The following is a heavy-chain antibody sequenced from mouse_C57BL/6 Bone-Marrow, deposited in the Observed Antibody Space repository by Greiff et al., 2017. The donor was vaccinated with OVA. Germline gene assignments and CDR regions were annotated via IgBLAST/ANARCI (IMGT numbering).Heavy chain of an antibody. Sequence: VQLQESGPELVKPGASVKISCKASGYAFSSSWMNWVKQRPGKGLEWIGRIYPGDGDTNYNGKFKGKATLTADKSSSTAYMQLSSLTSEDSAVYFCARSTAQATDYFDCWGQGTTLTVSS. CDR1: GYAFSSSW. CDR2: IYPGDGDT. D-gene: IGHD3-2*02. CDR3: ARSTAQATDYFDC. J-gene: IGHJ2*01. V-gene: IGHV1-82*01.